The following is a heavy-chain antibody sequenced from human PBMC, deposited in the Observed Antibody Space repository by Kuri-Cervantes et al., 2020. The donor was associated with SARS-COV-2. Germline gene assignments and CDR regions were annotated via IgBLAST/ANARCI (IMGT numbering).Heavy chain of an antibody. D-gene: IGHD6-6*01. Sequence: SETLSLTCAVSGYSISSGYYWGWIRQPPGKGLEWIGSIYHSGSTYYNPSLKSRVTISVDTSKNQYSLKLSSVTAADTAVYYCARQGGYSSSSLDYWGQGTLVTVSS. CDR2: IYHSGST. CDR1: GYSISSGYY. CDR3: ARQGGYSSSSLDY. V-gene: IGHV4-38-2*01. J-gene: IGHJ4*02.